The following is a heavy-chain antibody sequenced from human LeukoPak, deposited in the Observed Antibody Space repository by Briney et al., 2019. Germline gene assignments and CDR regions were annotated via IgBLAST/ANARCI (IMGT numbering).Heavy chain of an antibody. CDR1: GYTLTELS. D-gene: IGHD5-18*01. V-gene: IGHV1-24*01. CDR2: FDPEDGET. Sequence: ASVKVSCKVSGYTLTELSMHWERQAPGKGLEWMGGFDPEDGETIYAQKFQGRVTMTEDTSTDTAYMELSSLRSEDTAVYYCATAPVDTAGMYNWFDPWGQGTLVTVSS. J-gene: IGHJ5*02. CDR3: ATAPVDTAGMYNWFDP.